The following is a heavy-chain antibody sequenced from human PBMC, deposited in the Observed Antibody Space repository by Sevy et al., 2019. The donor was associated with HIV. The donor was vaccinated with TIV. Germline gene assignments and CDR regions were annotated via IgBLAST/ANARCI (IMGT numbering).Heavy chain of an antibody. D-gene: IGHD6-13*01. CDR3: ARAPIAAAGSFDWSHELYYFDY. CDR1: GGSISSYY. Sequence: SETLSLTCTVSGGSISSYYWSWIRQPPGKGLEWIGYIYYTGSANYNTSLKSRVTISVDTSKNQFSLKLISVTAADTAVYYCARAPIAAAGSFDWSHELYYFDYWGQGTLVTVSS. J-gene: IGHJ4*02. CDR2: IYYTGSA. V-gene: IGHV4-59*01.